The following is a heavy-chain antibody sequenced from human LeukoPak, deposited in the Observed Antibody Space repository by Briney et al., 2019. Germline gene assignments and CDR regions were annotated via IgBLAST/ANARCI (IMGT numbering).Heavy chain of an antibody. CDR3: ARERGPDAFDI. Sequence: GGSLRLSCAASGFTFSSYSMNWVRQAPGKGLEWVSSISSSSSYIYYADSVKGRFTISRDNAKNSLYLQMNSLRAEDTAVYYCARERGPDAFDIWGQGIMVTVSS. CDR1: GFTFSSYS. J-gene: IGHJ3*02. V-gene: IGHV3-21*01. CDR2: ISSSSSYI.